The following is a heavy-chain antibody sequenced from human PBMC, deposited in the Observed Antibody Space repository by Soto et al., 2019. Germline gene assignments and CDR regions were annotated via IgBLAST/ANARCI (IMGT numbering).Heavy chain of an antibody. J-gene: IGHJ2*01. D-gene: IGHD6-13*01. V-gene: IGHV3-11*01. CDR1: GFTFSDYY. Sequence: QVQLVESGGGLVKPGGSLRLSCAASGFTFSDYYMSWIRQAPGKGLEWVSYISSSGSTIYYADSVKGRFTISRDNAKNSLYLQMIRLRAEDTAVYYCARVRGPVYSSSWGPGRTDCYFDLWGRGTLATVSS. CDR2: ISSSGSTI. CDR3: ARVRGPVYSSSWGPGRTDCYFDL.